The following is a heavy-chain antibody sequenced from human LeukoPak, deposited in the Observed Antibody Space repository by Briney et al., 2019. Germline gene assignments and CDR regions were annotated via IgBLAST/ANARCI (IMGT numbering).Heavy chain of an antibody. Sequence: SVKVSCKASGGTCSSYAISWVRQAPGQGLEWMGGIIPIFGTANYAQKLQGRVTITADESTSTAYMELSSLRSEDTALYYCARARDIVVVVAAFDPWGQGTLVTVSS. CDR1: GGTCSSYA. CDR3: ARARDIVVVVAAFDP. CDR2: IIPIFGTA. J-gene: IGHJ5*02. V-gene: IGHV1-69*13. D-gene: IGHD2-15*01.